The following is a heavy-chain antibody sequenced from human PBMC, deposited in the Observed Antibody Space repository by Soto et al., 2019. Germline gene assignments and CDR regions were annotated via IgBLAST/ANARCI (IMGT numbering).Heavy chain of an antibody. Sequence: QVQLVQSGAEVKKPGASVKVSCKAAGYTLTTYGVSWVRQAPGQGLEWVGWISAYNDHTNYAQKFQGRVTMTTDTSTSTAYMELRSLRSYDTAVYYCARGTYFDYWGQGTLVTVSS. CDR2: ISAYNDHT. J-gene: IGHJ4*02. CDR1: GYTLTTYG. CDR3: ARGTYFDY. V-gene: IGHV1-18*01. D-gene: IGHD1-1*01.